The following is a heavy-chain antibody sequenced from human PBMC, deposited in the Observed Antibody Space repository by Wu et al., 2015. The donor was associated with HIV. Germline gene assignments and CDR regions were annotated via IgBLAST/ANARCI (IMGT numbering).Heavy chain of an antibody. CDR3: VRDGSLSALENWFDP. Sequence: QVQLVQSGAEVKKPGASVRVSCRASGYSLSDYGMHWVRQAPGQGLEWMGWIKQNSGGATYAQKFQGRVIMSRDTSITTDFIELSSLTLDDTAVYYCVRDGSLSALENWFDPGAREPWSWSPQ. CDR1: GYSLSDYG. D-gene: IGHD1-1*01. V-gene: IGHV1-2*02. J-gene: IGHJ5*02. CDR2: IKQNSGGA.